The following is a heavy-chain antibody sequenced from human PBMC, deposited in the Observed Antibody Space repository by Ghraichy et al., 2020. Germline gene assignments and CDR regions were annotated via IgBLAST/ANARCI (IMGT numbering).Heavy chain of an antibody. CDR2: ISAYNGNT. J-gene: IGHJ5*01. D-gene: IGHD3-22*01. CDR3: ARDERFWGYYDSSGYRFDS. CDR1: GYTFTSYG. Sequence: VKVSCKASGYTFTSYGISWVRQAPGQGLEWMGWISAYNGNTNNAQKFQGRVTMTTDTSTSTAYMELKSLTSDDTAVYYCARDERFWGYYDSSGYRFDSWGQGTLVTASS. V-gene: IGHV1-18*01.